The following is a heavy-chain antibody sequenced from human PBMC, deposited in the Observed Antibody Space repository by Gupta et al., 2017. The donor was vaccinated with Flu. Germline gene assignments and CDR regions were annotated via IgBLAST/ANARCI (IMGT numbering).Heavy chain of an antibody. CDR2: IYYSGST. V-gene: IGHV4-31*03. Sequence: QVQLQESGPGLVKPSQTLSLTCTVSGGSISSGGYYWSWIRQHPGKGLEWIGYIYYSGSTYYNPALKSRVTISVDTSKKQCSLKLSSVTAADTAVYYCARSQLRGYYFDYWGQGTLVTVSS. CDR1: GGSISSGGYY. J-gene: IGHJ4*02. D-gene: IGHD4-17*01. CDR3: ARSQLRGYYFDY.